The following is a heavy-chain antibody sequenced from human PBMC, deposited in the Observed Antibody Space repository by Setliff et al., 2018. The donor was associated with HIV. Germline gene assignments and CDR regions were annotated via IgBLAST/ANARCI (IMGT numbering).Heavy chain of an antibody. CDR2: INHSGIT. V-gene: IGHV4-34*01. CDR3: ARSIVVVVAATPLGWFDS. J-gene: IGHJ5*01. D-gene: IGHD2-15*01. Sequence: PSETLSLTCAVYGGSFSGYFWNWIRQPPGKGLEWIGEINHSGITNYNPSLKSRVTISVDTSKNQFSLKLSSVTAADTAVYYCARSIVVVVAATPLGWFDSWGQGTLVTVSS. CDR1: GGSFSGYF.